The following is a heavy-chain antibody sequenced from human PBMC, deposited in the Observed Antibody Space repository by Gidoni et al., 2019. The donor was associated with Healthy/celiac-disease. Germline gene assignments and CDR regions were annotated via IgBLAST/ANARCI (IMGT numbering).Heavy chain of an antibody. Sequence: QVQLVQSGAEVKKPGAAGKVTCKASGYTSTSYGISWVRQAPGQGLEWMGWISAYHGNTNYAQKLQGRVTMITDTSTSTAYMELRSLRSDDTAVYYCARDRWGYGDPFDYWGQGTLVTVSS. CDR1: GYTSTSYG. D-gene: IGHD4-17*01. CDR3: ARDRWGYGDPFDY. J-gene: IGHJ4*02. V-gene: IGHV1-18*01. CDR2: ISAYHGNT.